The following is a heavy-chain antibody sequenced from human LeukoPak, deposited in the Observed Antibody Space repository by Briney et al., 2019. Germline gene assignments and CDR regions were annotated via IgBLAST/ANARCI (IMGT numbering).Heavy chain of an antibody. CDR1: GFTFSSYS. D-gene: IGHD4-17*01. J-gene: IGHJ4*02. Sequence: GGSLRLSCAASGFTFSSYSMNWVRQAPGKGLEWVSSISSSSSYIYYADSVKGRFTISRDNAKNSLYLQMNSLRAEDTAVYYCARVDYGDYTGEDYWGQGTLVTVSS. V-gene: IGHV3-21*01. CDR3: ARVDYGDYTGEDY. CDR2: ISSSSSYI.